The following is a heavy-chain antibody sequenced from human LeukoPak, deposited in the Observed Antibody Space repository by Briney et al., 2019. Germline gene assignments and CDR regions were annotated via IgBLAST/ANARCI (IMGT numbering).Heavy chain of an antibody. D-gene: IGHD2-2*01. J-gene: IGHJ5*02. Sequence: ASVKVSCKASGYTFTGYGISWVRQAPGQGLEWMGWISAYNGNTNYAQKLQGRVTMTTDTSTSTAYMELRSLRSDDTAVYCCARTEYCSSTSCYRWFDPWGQGTLVTVSS. CDR3: ARTEYCSSTSCYRWFDP. V-gene: IGHV1-18*01. CDR1: GYTFTGYG. CDR2: ISAYNGNT.